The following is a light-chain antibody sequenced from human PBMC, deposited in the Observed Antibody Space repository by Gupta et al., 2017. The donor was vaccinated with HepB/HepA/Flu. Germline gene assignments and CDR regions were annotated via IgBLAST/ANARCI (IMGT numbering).Light chain of an antibody. CDR3: QQRSSWPSLT. V-gene: IGKV3-11*02. CDR1: QTVSNY. CDR2: DAS. J-gene: IGKJ4*01. Sequence: EIVLTQSPATLSLSPGERATLSCRASQTVSNYLAWYQQKPGQSPRLLIHDASKRATGLPARFSGSGCGGDFTLTISSREPEDFAAYYCQQRSSWPSLTFGGGTKVEIK.